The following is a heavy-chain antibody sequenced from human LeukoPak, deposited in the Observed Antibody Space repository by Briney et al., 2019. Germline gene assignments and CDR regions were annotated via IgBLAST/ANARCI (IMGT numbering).Heavy chain of an antibody. D-gene: IGHD6-19*01. Sequence: PGGSLRLSCAASGFTFNNYWMHWVRQAPGTGLVWVSRINSDGTTTNYADSVRGRFTISRDNSKNTVYLQMNTLRAEDTAVYYCARDPRDSIGYSSGYFDYWGQGALVTVSS. CDR1: GFTFNNYW. CDR3: ARDPRDSIGYSSGYFDY. V-gene: IGHV3-74*01. CDR2: INSDGTTT. J-gene: IGHJ4*02.